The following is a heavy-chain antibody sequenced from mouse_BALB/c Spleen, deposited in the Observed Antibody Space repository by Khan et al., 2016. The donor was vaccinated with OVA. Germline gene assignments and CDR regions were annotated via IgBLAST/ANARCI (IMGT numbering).Heavy chain of an antibody. CDR1: GFSLTNYG. CDR3: ARQPYYHYYIMDY. D-gene: IGHD2-10*01. CDR2: IWSDGSA. Sequence: VELVESGPGLVAPSQSLSITCTISGFSLTNYGVHWVRQPLGKGLEWLVVIWSDGSATYNSALKSRLSISKDNSKKQVFLKMNSLQTDDTAMYYCARQPYYHYYIMDYWGQGTSVTVSS. J-gene: IGHJ4*01. V-gene: IGHV2-6-1*01.